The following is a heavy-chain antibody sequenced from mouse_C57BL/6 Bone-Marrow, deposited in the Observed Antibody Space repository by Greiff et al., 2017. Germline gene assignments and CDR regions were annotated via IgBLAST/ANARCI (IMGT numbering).Heavy chain of an antibody. J-gene: IGHJ3*01. CDR3: ARRDVPWFAY. Sequence: QVQLQQPGAELVRPGTSVKLSCKASGYTFTSYWMHWVKQRPGQGLEWIGVIDPSASYTNYNQKFKVKAKLTVDTSYSPAYMQLSMLTAEYSAVYYGARRDVPWFAYWGQGTLVTVSA. CDR1: GYTFTSYW. V-gene: IGHV1-59*01. CDR2: IDPSASYT.